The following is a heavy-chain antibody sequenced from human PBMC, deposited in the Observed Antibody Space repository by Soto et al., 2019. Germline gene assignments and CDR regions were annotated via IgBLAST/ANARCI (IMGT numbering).Heavy chain of an antibody. CDR3: AKGFPYYYDSSGYRETGAFDI. J-gene: IGHJ3*02. D-gene: IGHD3-22*01. CDR1: GFTFSSYA. Sequence: PVGSLRLSCAASGFTFSSYAMSWVRQSPGKGLEWVSAISGSGGSTYYADSVKGRFTISRDNSKNTLYLQMNSLRAEDTAVYYCAKGFPYYYDSSGYRETGAFDIWGQGTMVTVSS. V-gene: IGHV3-23*01. CDR2: ISGSGGST.